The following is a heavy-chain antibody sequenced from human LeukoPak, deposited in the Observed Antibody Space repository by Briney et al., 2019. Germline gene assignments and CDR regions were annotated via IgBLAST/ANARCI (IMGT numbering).Heavy chain of an antibody. CDR2: IKSKTDGGTT. V-gene: IGHV3-15*01. D-gene: IGHD5-18*01. J-gene: IGHJ6*03. Sequence: GGPLRLSCAASGFTFSNAWMSWVRQAPGKGLEWVGRIKSKTDGGTTDYAAPVKGRFTISRDDSKNTLYLQMNSLKTEDTAVYYCTTVDTAMVYYYYYYYMDVWGKGTTVTVSS. CDR3: TTVDTAMVYYYYYYYMDV. CDR1: GFTFSNAW.